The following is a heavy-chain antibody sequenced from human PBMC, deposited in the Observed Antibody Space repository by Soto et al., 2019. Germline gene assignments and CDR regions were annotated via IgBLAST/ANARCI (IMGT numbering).Heavy chain of an antibody. CDR3: TTAPPDYDYIWGSYPKLFPNWFDP. CDR1: GFTFSNAW. D-gene: IGHD3-16*02. Sequence: GGSLRLSCAASGFTFSNAWMSWVRQAPGKGLEWVGRIKSKTDGGTTDYAAPVKGRFTISRDDSKNTLYLQMNSLKTEDTAVYYCTTAPPDYDYIWGSYPKLFPNWFDPWGQGTLVTVSS. J-gene: IGHJ5*02. V-gene: IGHV3-15*01. CDR2: IKSKTDGGTT.